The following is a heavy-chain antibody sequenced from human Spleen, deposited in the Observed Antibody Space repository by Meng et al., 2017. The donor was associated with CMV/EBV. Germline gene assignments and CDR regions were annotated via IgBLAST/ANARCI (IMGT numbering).Heavy chain of an antibody. Sequence: SKFIFSDYYMNWIRQAPGKGLEWISSIDSGGTTIYYADSVRGRFTISRDNAKNSLYLQMNSLRAEDTAVYYCAAGYCGSTTCHEFDPWGQGTLVTVSS. CDR1: KFIFSDYY. D-gene: IGHD2-2*01. V-gene: IGHV3-11*04. CDR3: AAGYCGSTTCHEFDP. J-gene: IGHJ5*02. CDR2: IDSGGTTI.